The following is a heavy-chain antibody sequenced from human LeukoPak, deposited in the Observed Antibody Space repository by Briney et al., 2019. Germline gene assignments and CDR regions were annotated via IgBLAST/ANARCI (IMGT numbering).Heavy chain of an antibody. CDR1: GFTFSSYA. Sequence: GGSLRLSCAASGFTFSSYAMSWVRQAPGKGLEWVSAISGSGGSTYYADSVKGRFTMSRDNSKNTLYLQMNSLRAEDTAVYYCAKAPYLQAAAGNDPWGQGTLVTVSS. CDR2: ISGSGGST. D-gene: IGHD6-13*01. CDR3: AKAPYLQAAAGNDP. J-gene: IGHJ5*02. V-gene: IGHV3-23*01.